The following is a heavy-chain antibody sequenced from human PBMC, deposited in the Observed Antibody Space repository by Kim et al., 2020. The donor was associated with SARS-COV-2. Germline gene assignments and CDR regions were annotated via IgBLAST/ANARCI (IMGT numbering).Heavy chain of an antibody. J-gene: IGHJ2*01. D-gene: IGHD6-13*01. Sequence: YSAASVKSRLTISRDNYRNKLYLQINSRRAEDTAVYYCAKEKVEQWYFDVWGRGTLVTVSS. CDR3: AKEKVEQWYFDV. V-gene: IGHV3-23*01.